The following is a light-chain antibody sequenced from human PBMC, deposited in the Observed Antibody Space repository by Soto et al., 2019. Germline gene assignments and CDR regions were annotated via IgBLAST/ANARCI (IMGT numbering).Light chain of an antibody. Sequence: QSALTQPASVSGSPGQSITISCTGTSSDIGGYKYVSWYQHHPGKVPQLIIYEVNNRPSGVSNRFSGSKSGNTASLTISGLQAEDEAVYYCSSYSNGGTLGVFGGGTKLTVL. CDR3: SSYSNGGTLGV. CDR1: SSDIGGYKY. V-gene: IGLV2-14*01. J-gene: IGLJ3*02. CDR2: EVN.